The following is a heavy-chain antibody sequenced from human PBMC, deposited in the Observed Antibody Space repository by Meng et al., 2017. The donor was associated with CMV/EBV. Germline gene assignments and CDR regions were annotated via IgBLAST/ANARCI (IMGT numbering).Heavy chain of an antibody. CDR3: ACTYYDFWSGYYRNYYYYGMDV. V-gene: IGHV3-7*01. J-gene: IGHJ6*02. CDR2: IKQDGSEK. D-gene: IGHD3-3*01. CDR1: GFTFSSYW. Sequence: LSLTCAASGFTFSSYWMSWVRQAPGKGLEWVANIKQDGSEKYYVDSVKGRFTISRDNAKNSLYLQMNSLRAEDTAVYYCACTYYDFWSGYYRNYYYYGMDVWGQGTTVTVSS.